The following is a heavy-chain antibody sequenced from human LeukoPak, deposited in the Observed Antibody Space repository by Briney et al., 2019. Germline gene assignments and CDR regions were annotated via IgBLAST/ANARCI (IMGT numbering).Heavy chain of an antibody. D-gene: IGHD1-20*01. J-gene: IGHJ4*02. Sequence: PGGSLRLSCAASGFTFSSYAMSWVRQAPGKGLEWVSAISGSGGSTYYADSVKGRFTISRDNSKNTLYLQMNSLRAEDTAVYYCAKQGSLITGTYYFDYWGQGTLVTVSS. V-gene: IGHV3-23*01. CDR2: ISGSGGST. CDR3: AKQGSLITGTYYFDY. CDR1: GFTFSSYA.